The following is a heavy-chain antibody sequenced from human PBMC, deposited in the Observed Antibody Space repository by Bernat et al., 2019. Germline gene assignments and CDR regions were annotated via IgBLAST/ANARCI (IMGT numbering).Heavy chain of an antibody. Sequence: QVQLVESGGGVVQPGRSLRLSCAASGFTFSSYGMHWVRQAPGKGLEWVAVIWYDGSNKYYADSVKGRLTSSRDNSKSTRYLQMNSLGAEDTAVYYCARDVPTSRRLGVRGDYWGQGTLVAVAS. CDR3: ARDVPTSRRLGVRGDY. J-gene: IGHJ4*02. CDR1: GFTFSSYG. V-gene: IGHV3-33*01. D-gene: IGHD1-26*01. CDR2: IWYDGSNK.